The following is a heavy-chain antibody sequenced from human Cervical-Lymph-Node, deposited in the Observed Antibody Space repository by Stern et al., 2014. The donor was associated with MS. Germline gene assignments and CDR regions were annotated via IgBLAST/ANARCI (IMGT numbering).Heavy chain of an antibody. D-gene: IGHD3-3*01. CDR1: GGSINSYY. Sequence: QLVQSGPGLVKPSETLSLTCNVSGGSINSYYWSWIRQPPGKGLEWIGFIYYSGRTIYNPSLKSRVTISVDTSKKQFSLRLASVTAADTAVYYCARDRGYYDFSYSYGMDVWGQGTTVIVSS. J-gene: IGHJ6*02. V-gene: IGHV4-59*01. CDR2: IYYSGRT. CDR3: ARDRGYYDFSYSYGMDV.